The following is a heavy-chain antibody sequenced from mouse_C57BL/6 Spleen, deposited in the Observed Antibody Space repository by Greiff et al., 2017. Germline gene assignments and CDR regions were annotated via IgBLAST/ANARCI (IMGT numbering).Heavy chain of an antibody. D-gene: IGHD2-2*01. V-gene: IGHV2-5*01. CDR2: IWRGGST. CDR1: GFSLTSYG. CDR3: AKTGYGYDYYAMDY. Sequence: QVHVKQSGPGLVQPSQSLSITCTVSGFSLTSYGVHWVRQSPGKGLEWLGVIWRGGSTDYNAAFMSRLSITKDNSKSQVFFKMNSLQADDTAIYYCAKTGYGYDYYAMDYWGQGTSVTVSS. J-gene: IGHJ4*01.